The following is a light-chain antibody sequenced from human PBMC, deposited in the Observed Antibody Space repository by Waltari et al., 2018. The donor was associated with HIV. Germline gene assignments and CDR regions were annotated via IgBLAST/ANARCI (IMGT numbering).Light chain of an antibody. CDR3: QSSDSTRSGSV. CDR1: NSNIGTHD. Sequence: QSVLTQPPSVSGAPGQRVTLSCTGRNSNIGTHDVHWYQQFPAAAPQLLIYNTNGRTTGVPDRLAGSKSGTSASLAISGLQAEDEADDFCQSSDSTRSGSVFGGGTKLTVL. V-gene: IGLV1-40*01. J-gene: IGLJ2*01. CDR2: NTN.